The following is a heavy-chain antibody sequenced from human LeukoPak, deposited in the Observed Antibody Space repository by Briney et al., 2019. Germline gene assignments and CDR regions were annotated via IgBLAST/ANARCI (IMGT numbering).Heavy chain of an antibody. CDR3: ARGGGITSQPWVYYYMDV. CDR1: GGSISSYY. Sequence: KSSETLSLTCTVSGGSISSYYWSWIRQPPGKGLEWIGYIYYSGSTNYNPSLKSRVTISVDTSKNQFSLKLSPVTAADTAVYYCARGGGITSQPWVYYYMDVWGKGTTVTVSS. CDR2: IYYSGST. D-gene: IGHD3-16*01. V-gene: IGHV4-59*01. J-gene: IGHJ6*03.